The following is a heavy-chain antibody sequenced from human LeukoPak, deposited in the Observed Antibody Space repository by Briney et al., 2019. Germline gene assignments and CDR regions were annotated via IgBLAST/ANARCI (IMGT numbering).Heavy chain of an antibody. CDR2: ISSSTSYI. CDR1: GFTFNTYN. J-gene: IGHJ4*02. Sequence: GGSLRLSCAASGFTFNTYNMNWVRQAPGKGLEWLSSISSSTSYIYYADSVKGRFTVSRDNARNSLYLQMNSLRAEDTAVYYCPRVRVGATRDFDYWGQGTLVTVSS. D-gene: IGHD1-26*01. V-gene: IGHV3-21*01. CDR3: PRVRVGATRDFDY.